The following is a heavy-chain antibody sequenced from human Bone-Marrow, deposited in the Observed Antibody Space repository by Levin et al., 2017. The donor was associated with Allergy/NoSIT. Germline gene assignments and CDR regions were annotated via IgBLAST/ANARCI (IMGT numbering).Heavy chain of an antibody. CDR1: GFTFSSYG. CDR3: AKDRDSGYDGATHDY. CDR2: ISYDGSNK. V-gene: IGHV3-30*18. D-gene: IGHD5-12*01. Sequence: GGSLRLSCAASGFTFSSYGMHWVRQAPGKGLEWVAVISYDGSNKYYADSVKGRFTISRDNSKNTLYLQMNSLRAEDTAVYYCAKDRDSGYDGATHDYWGQGTLVTVSS. J-gene: IGHJ4*02.